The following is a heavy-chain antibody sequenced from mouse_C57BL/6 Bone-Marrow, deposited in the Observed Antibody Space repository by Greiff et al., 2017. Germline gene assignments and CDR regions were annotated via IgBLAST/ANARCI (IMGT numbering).Heavy chain of an antibody. D-gene: IGHD1-1*01. CDR2: VYPYNGGT. CDR3: ARELRLYYYAMDY. V-gene: IGHV1-36*01. CDR1: GFTITDYY. Sequence: VQLQESGPVLVKPGPSVKISCKASGFTITDYYMHWVKQSNGKSLEWIGLVYPYNGGTSYNQKFKGKATLTVDTSSSTSYMELNNLTSEDSACYYCARELRLYYYAMDYWCQGTSVTVSS. J-gene: IGHJ4*01.